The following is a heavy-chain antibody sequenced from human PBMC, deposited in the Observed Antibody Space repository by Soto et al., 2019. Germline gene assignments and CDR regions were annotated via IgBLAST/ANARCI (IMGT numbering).Heavy chain of an antibody. CDR2: IYPGDSDT. CDR1: GYSFTIYW. J-gene: IGHJ3*02. Sequence: GESLKISCKGSGYSFTIYWIGWVRQMPGKGLEWMGIIYPGDSDTRYSPSFQGQVTISADKSISTAYLQWSSLKASDTAMYYCARRGXFGCSGGSCYSYDAFDIWGQGTMVTVSS. CDR3: ARRGXFGCSGGSCYSYDAFDI. V-gene: IGHV5-51*01. D-gene: IGHD2-15*01.